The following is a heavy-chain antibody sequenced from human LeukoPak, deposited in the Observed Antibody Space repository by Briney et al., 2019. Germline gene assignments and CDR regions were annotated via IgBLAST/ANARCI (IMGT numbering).Heavy chain of an antibody. V-gene: IGHV4-31*03. J-gene: IGHJ4*02. Sequence: PSQTLSLTCTVSGGSISAGGYYWSWIRQNPGKGLEWIGYIYYTGSTYYNPSLKSRVTISVDTSKNQFSLKLSSVTAADTAVYYCARSGDDQYYDSRKGYGPPFDYWGQGTLVTVSS. CDR3: ARSGDDQYYDSRKGYGPPFDY. D-gene: IGHD3-22*01. CDR2: IYYTGST. CDR1: GGSISAGGYY.